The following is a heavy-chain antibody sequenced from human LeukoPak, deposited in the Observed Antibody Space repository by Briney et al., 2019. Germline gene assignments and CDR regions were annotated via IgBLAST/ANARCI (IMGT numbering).Heavy chain of an antibody. J-gene: IGHJ6*02. CDR3: ARDRVVPAAMLGYYCYYGMDV. CDR1: GFTFSSYW. CDR2: INSDGSST. D-gene: IGHD2-2*01. Sequence: PGGSLRLSCAASGFTFSSYWMHWVRQAPGKGLVWVSRINSDGSSTSYADSVKGRFTISRDNAKNTLYLQMNSLRAEDTAVYYFARDRVVPAAMLGYYCYYGMDVWGQGTTVTVSS. V-gene: IGHV3-74*01.